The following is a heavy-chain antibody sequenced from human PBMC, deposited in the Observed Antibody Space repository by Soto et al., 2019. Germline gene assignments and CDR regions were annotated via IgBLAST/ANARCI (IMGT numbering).Heavy chain of an antibody. D-gene: IGHD1-1*01. Sequence: ASVKVSCKVSGYSLTELSMHWVRQAPARGLEWMGSFDPEDGNTLYAQTFQGRLIMTEDTSTDTAYMELSSLRSDDTAVYYCARGGTTSLDYWGQGTQVTVSS. V-gene: IGHV1-24*01. CDR2: FDPEDGNT. J-gene: IGHJ4*02. CDR3: ARGGTTSLDY. CDR1: GYSLTELS.